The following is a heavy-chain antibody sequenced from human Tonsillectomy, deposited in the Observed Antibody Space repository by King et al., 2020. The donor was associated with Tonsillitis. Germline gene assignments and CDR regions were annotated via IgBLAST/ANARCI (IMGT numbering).Heavy chain of an antibody. CDR1: GFSLNASGVG. V-gene: IGHV2-5*02. CDR3: AHTGSGGPSESKDGFDI. CDR2: IYWDDDK. Sequence: TLKESGPSLVKPTQTLTLTCTFSGFSLNASGVGVGWIRQPPGKALKWLALIYWDDDKLYSPSLKSSLTITKDTSKNQVVLTMTNVDPVDTATYYCAHTGSGGPSESKDGFDIWGQGTMVTVSS. D-gene: IGHD3-16*01. J-gene: IGHJ3*02.